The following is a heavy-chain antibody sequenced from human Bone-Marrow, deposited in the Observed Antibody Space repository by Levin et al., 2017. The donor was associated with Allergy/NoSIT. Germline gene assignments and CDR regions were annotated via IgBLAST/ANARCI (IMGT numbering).Heavy chain of an antibody. V-gene: IGHV3-30*18. CDR2: ISYDGSNK. CDR1: GFTFSSSG. D-gene: IGHD6-13*01. Sequence: LSLTCAASGFTFSSSGMHWVRQAPGKGLEWVAVISYDGSNKYYADSVKGRFTISRDNSKNTLYLQMNSLRAEDTAVYYCAKDRFGAAAGKVHYGMDVWGQGTTVTVSS. CDR3: AKDRFGAAAGKVHYGMDV. J-gene: IGHJ6*02.